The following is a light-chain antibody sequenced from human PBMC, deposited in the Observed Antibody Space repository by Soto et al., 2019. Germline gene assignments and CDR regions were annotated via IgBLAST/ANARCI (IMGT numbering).Light chain of an antibody. CDR1: SSAVGGYNY. V-gene: IGLV2-11*01. CDR2: DVT. CDR3: CSYAGNHLRV. Sequence: QSVLTQPRSVSGSPGQSVTMAGTGTSSAVGGYNYVSWYQQHPVKAPKLMIYDVTKRPPGVPDRFSGSTSGNTASLTISGLQAEDEADYYCCSYAGNHLRVFGTGTKVTVL. J-gene: IGLJ1*01.